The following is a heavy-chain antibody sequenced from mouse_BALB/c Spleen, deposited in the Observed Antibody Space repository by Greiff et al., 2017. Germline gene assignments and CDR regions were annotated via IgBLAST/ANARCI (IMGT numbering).Heavy chain of an antibody. CDR3: ARGGDYGSSYGFAY. Sequence: VQLKESGPELVKPGASVKMSCKASGYTFTSYVMHWVKQKPGQGLEWIGYINPYNDGTKYNEKFKGKATLTSDKSSSTAYMELSSLTSEDSAVYYCARGGDYGSSYGFAYWGQGTLVTVSA. D-gene: IGHD1-1*01. V-gene: IGHV1-14*01. CDR1: GYTFTSYV. CDR2: INPYNDGT. J-gene: IGHJ3*01.